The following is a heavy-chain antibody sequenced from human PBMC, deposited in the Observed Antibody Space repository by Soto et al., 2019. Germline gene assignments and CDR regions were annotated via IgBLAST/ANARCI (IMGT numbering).Heavy chain of an antibody. J-gene: IGHJ6*02. V-gene: IGHV4-59*01. Sequence: QVQLQESGPGLVKPSETLSLTCTVSGGSISSYYWSWIRQPPGKGLEWIGYIYYSGSTNYNPSLKSRVTISVDTSKNQFSLKLSSVTDADTAVYYCARDRKDSSGYYTIRYYYYGMDVWGQGTTVTVSS. CDR2: IYYSGST. D-gene: IGHD3-22*01. CDR1: GGSISSYY. CDR3: ARDRKDSSGYYTIRYYYYGMDV.